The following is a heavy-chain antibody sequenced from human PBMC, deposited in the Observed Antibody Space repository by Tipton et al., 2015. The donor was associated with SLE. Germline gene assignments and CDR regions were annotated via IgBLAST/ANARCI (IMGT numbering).Heavy chain of an antibody. D-gene: IGHD3-3*01. J-gene: IGHJ5*02. CDR2: VYYTGNT. CDR1: GDSISSSSYY. V-gene: IGHV4-39*07. CDR3: ARGDFWSANWFDP. Sequence: TLSLTCIVSGDSISSSSYYWGWIRQPPGKGLEWVGTVYYTGNTFYNPSLKSRVTISVDTSKNQFSLKVTSVTAADTAMYYCARGDFWSANWFDPWGQGTLVTVSS.